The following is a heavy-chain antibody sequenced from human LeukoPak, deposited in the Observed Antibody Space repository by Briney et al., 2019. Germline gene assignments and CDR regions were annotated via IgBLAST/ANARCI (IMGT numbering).Heavy chain of an antibody. D-gene: IGHD3/OR15-3a*01. V-gene: IGHV3-7*05. J-gene: IGHJ4*02. CDR2: IKEDGTET. Sequence: GGSLRLSCVVSGLTFSNCRMTRVRQAPGRGLEWVANIKEDGTETSYVGSVKGRFTISRDNAKNSLYLQMNSLRAEDTALYYCARDEFGPLAFWGRGTLVTVSS. CDR3: ARDEFGPLAF. CDR1: GLTFSNCR.